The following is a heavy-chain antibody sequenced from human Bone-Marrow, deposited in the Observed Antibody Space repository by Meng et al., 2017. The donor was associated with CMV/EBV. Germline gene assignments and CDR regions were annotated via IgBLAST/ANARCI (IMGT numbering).Heavy chain of an antibody. Sequence: GESLKISCAASGFTFDGYAMSWVRQAPGKGLEWVSVIYGSGRSSSSADSVKGRFSISRDNSKNTLYLQMSSLRAEDTAVYYCARLLVGALDTHAFDMWGRGTGVTVSS. J-gene: IGHJ3*02. CDR3: ARLLVGALDTHAFDM. D-gene: IGHD1-26*01. CDR1: GFTFDGYA. CDR2: IYGSGRSS. V-gene: IGHV3-23*05.